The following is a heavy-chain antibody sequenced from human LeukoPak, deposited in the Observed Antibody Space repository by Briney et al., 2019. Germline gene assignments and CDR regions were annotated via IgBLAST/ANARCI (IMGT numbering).Heavy chain of an antibody. D-gene: IGHD1-1*01. Sequence: PSETLSLTCTVSVDSISGYYWSWIRQPPGKGLEWIGYMYYSGNTNYNPSLKSRLTTSLDTSKNQFSLKLSSVTAADTAVYYCATGETGSTLGGYWGQGTLVTVSS. CDR2: MYYSGNT. CDR3: ATGETGSTLGGY. V-gene: IGHV4-59*01. CDR1: VDSISGYY. J-gene: IGHJ4*02.